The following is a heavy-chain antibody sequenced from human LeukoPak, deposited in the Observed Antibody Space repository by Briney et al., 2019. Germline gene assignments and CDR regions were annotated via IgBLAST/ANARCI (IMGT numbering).Heavy chain of an antibody. CDR3: ARGVSVAAAGTRDY. Sequence: WASVKVSCKASGYTFTSYGINWVRQATGQGLEWMGWISPNSGNTGYAQKFQGRVTMSRNTSISTAYMELSSLRSEDTAVYYCARGVSVAAAGTRDYWGQGTLVTVSS. D-gene: IGHD6-13*01. CDR2: ISPNSGNT. J-gene: IGHJ4*02. CDR1: GYTFTSYG. V-gene: IGHV1-8*01.